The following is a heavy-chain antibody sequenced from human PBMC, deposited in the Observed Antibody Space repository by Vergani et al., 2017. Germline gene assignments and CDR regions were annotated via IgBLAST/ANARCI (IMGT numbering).Heavy chain of an antibody. V-gene: IGHV3-30*01. Sequence: QVQLVESGGGVVQPGRSLRLSCAASGFTFSSYAMHWVRQAPGKGLEWVAVISYDGSNKYYADSVKGRFTISRDNSKNTLYRQMNSLRAEDTAVYYCARDQRFLEWFGYYGMDVWGQGTTVTVSS. CDR1: GFTFSSYA. CDR3: ARDQRFLEWFGYYGMDV. J-gene: IGHJ6*02. D-gene: IGHD3-3*01. CDR2: ISYDGSNK.